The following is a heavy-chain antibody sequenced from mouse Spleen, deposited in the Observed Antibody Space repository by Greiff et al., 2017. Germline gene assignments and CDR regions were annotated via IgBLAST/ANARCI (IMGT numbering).Heavy chain of an antibody. J-gene: IGHJ4*01. V-gene: IGHV1-39*01. CDR1: GYSFTDYN. CDR2: INPNYGTT. Sequence: EVQLQQSGPELVKPGASVKISCKASGYSFTDYNMNWVKQSNGKSLEWIGVINPNYGTTSYNQKFKGKATLTVDQSSSTAYMQLNSLTSEDSAVYYCARRGFITTVVEFYYAMDYWGQGTSVTVSS. D-gene: IGHD1-1*01. CDR3: ARRGFITTVVEFYYAMDY.